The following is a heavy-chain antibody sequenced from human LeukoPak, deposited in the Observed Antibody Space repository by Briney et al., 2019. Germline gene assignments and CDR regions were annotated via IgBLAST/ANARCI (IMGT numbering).Heavy chain of an antibody. CDR1: GYTFTGYY. Sequence: GASVKVSCKASGYTFTGYYMHWVRQAPGQGLEWMGWINPNSGGTNYAQKFQGRVTMTRDTSISTAYMELSGLRSDDTAVYYCARDLGRTTVTTGVDYWGQGTLVTVSS. CDR3: ARDLGRTTVTTGVDY. V-gene: IGHV1-2*02. J-gene: IGHJ4*02. D-gene: IGHD4-17*01. CDR2: INPNSGGT.